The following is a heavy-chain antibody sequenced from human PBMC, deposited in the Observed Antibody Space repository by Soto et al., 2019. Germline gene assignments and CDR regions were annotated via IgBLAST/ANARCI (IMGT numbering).Heavy chain of an antibody. D-gene: IGHD3-10*01. Sequence: GGSLRLSCETSGFTFRSFAMSWVRQAPGKGLEWASTISGSGGSTYYADSVKGRFTISRDHSKNTLYLQMNSLRAEDTAVYYCAKNSLGSYYGSYFDYWGQGALVTVSS. V-gene: IGHV3-23*01. CDR1: GFTFRSFA. CDR3: AKNSLGSYYGSYFDY. CDR2: ISGSGGST. J-gene: IGHJ4*02.